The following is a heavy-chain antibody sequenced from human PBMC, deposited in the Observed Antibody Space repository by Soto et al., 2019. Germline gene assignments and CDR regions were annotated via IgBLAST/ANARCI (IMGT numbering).Heavy chain of an antibody. CDR1: GYTFTGYY. D-gene: IGHD3-10*01. J-gene: IGHJ6*02. CDR2: INPNSGGT. V-gene: IGHV1-2*04. Sequence: ASVTVSCKSSGYTFTGYYIHWVRQAPGQGLEWMGWINPNSGGTNYAQKFQGWVTMTRDTSISTAYMELSRLRSDDTAVYYCARDLGGINMVRGVIINYGMDVWGQGTTVTVSS. CDR3: ARDLGGINMVRGVIINYGMDV.